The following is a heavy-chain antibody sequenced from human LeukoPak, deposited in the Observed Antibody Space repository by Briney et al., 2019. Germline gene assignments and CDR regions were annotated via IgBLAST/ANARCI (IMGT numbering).Heavy chain of an antibody. CDR1: GFTFSTFW. J-gene: IGHJ4*02. V-gene: IGHV3-7*01. CDR3: ARGRGYPIWFFDY. CDR2: IKEDGSEK. D-gene: IGHD3-3*01. Sequence: GGSLRLSCAASGFTFSTFWMSWVRQAPGKGLEWVANIKEDGSEKYYVDSVKGPFTISRGNAKSSLYLQMNSLRAEDTAVYYCARGRGYPIWFFDYWGQGSLVTVSS.